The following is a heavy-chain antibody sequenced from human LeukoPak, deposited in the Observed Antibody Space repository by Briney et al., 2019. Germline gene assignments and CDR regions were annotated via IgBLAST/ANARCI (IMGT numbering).Heavy chain of an antibody. Sequence: ASVKVSCKASGYTFTDYYINWVRQAPGQGLEWIGWINPNSGDANYAQKFQDRVTMTRDTSISTAYIELNFLRSDDTAVFYCARGDYYGSPKVVAAWGQGTLVTVSS. CDR3: ARGDYYGSPKVVAA. CDR2: INPNSGDA. J-gene: IGHJ5*02. V-gene: IGHV1-2*02. D-gene: IGHD3-10*01. CDR1: GYTFTDYY.